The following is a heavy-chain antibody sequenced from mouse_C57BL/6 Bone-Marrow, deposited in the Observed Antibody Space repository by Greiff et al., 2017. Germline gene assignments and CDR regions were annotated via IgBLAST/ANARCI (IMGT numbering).Heavy chain of an antibody. V-gene: IGHV1-82*01. CDR3: ARLGGYYPPWFAY. J-gene: IGHJ3*01. D-gene: IGHD2-3*01. CDR2: IYPGDGDT. CDR1: GYAFSSSW. Sequence: VQLQQSGPELVKPGASVKISCKASGYAFSSSWMNWVKQRPGKGLEWIGRIYPGDGDTNYNGKFKGKATLTADKYSSTAYMQLSSLTSEDSAVYFCARLGGYYPPWFAYWGQGTLVTVSA.